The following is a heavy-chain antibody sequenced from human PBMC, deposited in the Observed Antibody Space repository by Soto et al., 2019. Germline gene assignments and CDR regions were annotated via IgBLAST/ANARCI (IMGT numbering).Heavy chain of an antibody. CDR3: ARFTPGIFAEYYYYGMDV. Sequence: QVQLVQSGAEVKKPGSSVKVSCKASGGTFSSYAISWVRQAPGQGLEWMGGIIPIFGTANYAQKFQGRVTITADESTSTAYIELSSLRSEETAVYYCARFTPGIFAEYYYYGMDVWGQGNTVTVSS. V-gene: IGHV1-69*01. D-gene: IGHD3-3*01. CDR1: GGTFSSYA. J-gene: IGHJ6*02. CDR2: IIPIFGTA.